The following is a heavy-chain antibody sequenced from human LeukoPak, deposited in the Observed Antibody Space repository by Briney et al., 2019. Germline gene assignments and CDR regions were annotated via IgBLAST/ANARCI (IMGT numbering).Heavy chain of an antibody. V-gene: IGHV3-30-3*01. J-gene: IGHJ4*02. CDR1: GFTFNSYS. D-gene: IGHD3-22*01. CDR2: IPDDETYK. Sequence: GGSLRLSCAASGFTFNSYSMHWVRQAPGKGLEWVTAIPDDETYKFYADSVKGRFTISRDNAKNSLYLQMNSLRAEDTAVYYCARDLPLYYYDSSGFDYWGQGTLVTVSS. CDR3: ARDLPLYYYDSSGFDY.